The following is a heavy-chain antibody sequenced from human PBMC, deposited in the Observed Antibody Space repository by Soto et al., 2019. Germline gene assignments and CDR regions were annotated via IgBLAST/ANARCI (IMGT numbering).Heavy chain of an antibody. J-gene: IGHJ3*02. CDR2: THYSGTT. CDR3: ARAPISTGVVGDRENGFDI. CDR1: GGSVSSGNY. V-gene: IGHV4-31*03. D-gene: IGHD1-26*01. Sequence: QVQLQESGPGLVKPSQTLSLTCTVSGGSVSSGNYWTWIRQHPGKGLEWIGYTHYSGTTYYNPSLKTRLLISVDMSENQFSLNLISVTSADTAVYYCARAPISTGVVGDRENGFDIWGQGKIVTVSS.